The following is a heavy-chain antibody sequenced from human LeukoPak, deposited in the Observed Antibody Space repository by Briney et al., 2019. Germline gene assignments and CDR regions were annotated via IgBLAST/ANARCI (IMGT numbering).Heavy chain of an antibody. Sequence: PTGGSLRLSCAASGFTFTSYAMSWVRQAPGKGLVWVSRINSDGINTTYADSVKGRFTISRDNAKNTLNLQMNSLRAEDTAVYYCARDLGQYYDTSDNWFDSWGQGTLVTVSS. CDR1: GFTFTSYA. CDR2: INSDGINT. D-gene: IGHD3-22*01. V-gene: IGHV3-74*01. J-gene: IGHJ5*01. CDR3: ARDLGQYYDTSDNWFDS.